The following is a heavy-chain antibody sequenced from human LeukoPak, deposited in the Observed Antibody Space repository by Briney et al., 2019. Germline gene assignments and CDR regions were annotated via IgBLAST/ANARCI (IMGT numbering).Heavy chain of an antibody. Sequence: GESLKISCKGSGYSFTSYWIGWVRQMPGKGLEWMGIIYPGDSDTRYSPSFQGQVTISADKSISTAYLQWSSLKASDTAMYYCARRVQQQLVGDWFDPWGQGTLVTVSS. V-gene: IGHV5-51*01. CDR2: IYPGDSDT. CDR3: ARRVQQQLVGDWFDP. J-gene: IGHJ5*02. D-gene: IGHD6-13*01. CDR1: GYSFTSYW.